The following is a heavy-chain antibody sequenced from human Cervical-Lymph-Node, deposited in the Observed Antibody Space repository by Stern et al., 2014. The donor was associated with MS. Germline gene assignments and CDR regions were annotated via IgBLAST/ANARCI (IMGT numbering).Heavy chain of an antibody. D-gene: IGHD3-22*01. Sequence: QVQLVQSGAEVKKPGSSVKVSCKASGGTFSSYAISWVRQAPGQGLEWMGGIIPIFGTANYAQKVQGRVTITADKSTSTAYMELRSLRSEDTAVYYCASRYDSSGYEDDYWGQGTLVTVSS. CDR1: GGTFSSYA. CDR3: ASRYDSSGYEDDY. J-gene: IGHJ4*02. CDR2: IIPIFGTA. V-gene: IGHV1-69*06.